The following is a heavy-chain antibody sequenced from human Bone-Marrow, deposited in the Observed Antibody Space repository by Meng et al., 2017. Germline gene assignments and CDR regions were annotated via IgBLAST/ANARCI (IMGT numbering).Heavy chain of an antibody. V-gene: IGHV3-11*01. Sequence: LSLTCAASGFTFSDFYMTWIRQAPGKGLEWVSYISSGGTTIYYADSVKGRFTISRDNAKNSLFLQMNSLRAEDTAVYYCARRVYIAVADYWYFDLWGRGTLVTVSS. CDR3: ARRVYIAVADYWYFDL. J-gene: IGHJ2*01. CDR2: ISSGGTTI. CDR1: GFTFSDFY. D-gene: IGHD6-13*01.